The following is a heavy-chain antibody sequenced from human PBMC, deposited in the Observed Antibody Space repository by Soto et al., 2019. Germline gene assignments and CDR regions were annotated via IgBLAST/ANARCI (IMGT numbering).Heavy chain of an antibody. J-gene: IGHJ3*02. CDR2: IIPIFGTA. CDR1: GGTFSSYA. CDR3: ARVRYCGGDCYLDAFDI. D-gene: IGHD2-21*02. V-gene: IGHV1-69*13. Sequence: ASVKVSCKASGGTFSSYAISWVRQAPGQGLEWMGGIIPIFGTANYAQKFQGRVTITADESTSTAYMELSSLRSEDTAVYYCARVRYCGGDCYLDAFDIWGKGTMVTVSS.